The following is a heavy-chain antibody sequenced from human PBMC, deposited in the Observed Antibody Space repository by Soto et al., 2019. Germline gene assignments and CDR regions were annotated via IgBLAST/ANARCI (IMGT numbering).Heavy chain of an antibody. J-gene: IGHJ4*02. D-gene: IGHD4-17*01. V-gene: IGHV4-39*07. CDR1: GGSVSSSGSHY. CDR2: MYPSGST. CDR3: ARDNYGDTYYFDY. Sequence: SETLSLTCTVSGGSVSSSGSHYWGWIRQPPGQGLEWIGSMYPSGSTYSNPSLKSRVIISVDTSKNQFSLKLSSVTATDTAVYYCARDNYGDTYYFDYWGQGTLVT.